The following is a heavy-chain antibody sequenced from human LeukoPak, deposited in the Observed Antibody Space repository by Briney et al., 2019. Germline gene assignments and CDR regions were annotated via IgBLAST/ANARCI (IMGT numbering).Heavy chain of an antibody. CDR2: ISYDGSNK. V-gene: IGHV3-30*18. CDR1: GFTFSSYG. D-gene: IGHD6-13*01. CDR3: AKLSSSWYAFDY. Sequence: GGSPRLSCAASGFTFSSYGMHWVRQAPGKGLEWVAVISYDGSNKYYADSVKGRFTISRDNSKNTLYLQMNSLRAEDTAVYYCAKLSSSWYAFDYWGQGTLVTVSS. J-gene: IGHJ4*02.